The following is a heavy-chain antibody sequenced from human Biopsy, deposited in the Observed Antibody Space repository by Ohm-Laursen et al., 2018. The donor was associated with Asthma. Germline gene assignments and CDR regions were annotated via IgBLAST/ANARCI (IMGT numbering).Heavy chain of an antibody. CDR3: AKRRGYSGHGNDY. D-gene: IGHD5-12*01. V-gene: IGHV3-30*18. Sequence: SLRLSCSASGFMFRSFGMHWVRQAPGKGLEWVAVISYDGNHKFYEDSVKGRFTISRDNSKNTLYLQMNSLRTEDPAVYYCAKRRGYSGHGNDYWGQGTLVTVSS. CDR2: ISYDGNHK. J-gene: IGHJ4*02. CDR1: GFMFRSFG.